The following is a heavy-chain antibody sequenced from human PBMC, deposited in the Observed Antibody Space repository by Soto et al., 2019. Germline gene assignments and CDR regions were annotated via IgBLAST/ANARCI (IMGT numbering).Heavy chain of an antibody. J-gene: IGHJ5*02. CDR2: MNPNSGNT. CDR1: GYTFTSYD. V-gene: IGHV1-8*01. Sequence: QVQLVQSGAEVKKPGASVKVSCKASGYTFTSYDINWVRQATGQGLEWMGWMNPNSGNTGYAQKFQGRVTMTRNTPISTAYMELSSLRSEDTAVYYCARWSDIVVVVAPTGFHPWGQGTLVTVSS. D-gene: IGHD2-15*01. CDR3: ARWSDIVVVVAPTGFHP.